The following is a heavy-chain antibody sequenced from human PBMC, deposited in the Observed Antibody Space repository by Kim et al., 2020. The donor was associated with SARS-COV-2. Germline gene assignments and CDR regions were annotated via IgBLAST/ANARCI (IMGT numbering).Heavy chain of an antibody. V-gene: IGHV4-34*01. Sequence: SETLSLTCAVYGGSFSGYYWSWIRQPPGKGLEWIGEINHSGSTNYNPSLKSRVTISVDTSKNQFSLKLSSVTAADTAVYYCARPLSYYGSPTNWFDPWGQGTLVTVSS. CDR1: GGSFSGYY. CDR2: INHSGST. CDR3: ARPLSYYGSPTNWFDP. J-gene: IGHJ5*02. D-gene: IGHD3-10*01.